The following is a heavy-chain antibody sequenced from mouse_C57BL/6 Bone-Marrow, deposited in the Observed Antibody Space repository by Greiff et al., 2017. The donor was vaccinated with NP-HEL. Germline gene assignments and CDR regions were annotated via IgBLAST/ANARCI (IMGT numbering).Heavy chain of an antibody. Sequence: VKLVESGPGLVAPSQSLSITCTVSGFSLTSYGVDWVRQPPGKGLEWLGVLWGGGSTNYNSALMSRLSISKDNSKSQVFLKMNSLQTDDTAMYYCAKHDYDSLYFDVWGTGTTVTVSS. V-gene: IGHV2-9*01. CDR3: AKHDYDSLYFDV. CDR1: GFSLTSYG. D-gene: IGHD2-4*01. CDR2: LWGGGST. J-gene: IGHJ1*03.